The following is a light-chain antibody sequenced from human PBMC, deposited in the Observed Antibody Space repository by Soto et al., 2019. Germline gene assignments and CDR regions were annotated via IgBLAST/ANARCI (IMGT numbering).Light chain of an antibody. J-gene: IGKJ4*01. CDR1: QSVSSSY. V-gene: IGKV3-20*01. Sequence: EIVLTQSPGTLSLSPGEIATLSFSASQSVSSSYLAWYQQKPGQAPRLLIYGASSRATCIPDRFSGSGSGTDFTLTISRLEPEDFAVYYCQQYGSSPLLTFGGGTKVDIK. CDR3: QQYGSSPLLT. CDR2: GAS.